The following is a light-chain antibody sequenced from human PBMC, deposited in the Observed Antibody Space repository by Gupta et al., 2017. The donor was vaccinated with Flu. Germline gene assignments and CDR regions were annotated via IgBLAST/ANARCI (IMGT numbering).Light chain of an antibody. J-gene: IGKJ1*01. CDR2: LAS. Sequence: IVMTQSPDSLAVSLGERATINCKSSQTVLYSLDNKNYLAWYQQRPGQPPKLLIYLASSRESGVPDRFSGSGSGTDFTLTISSLQAEDVAVYYCQQELSIPRTFGQGTTVEIK. CDR1: QTVLYSLDNKNY. V-gene: IGKV4-1*01. CDR3: QQELSIPRT.